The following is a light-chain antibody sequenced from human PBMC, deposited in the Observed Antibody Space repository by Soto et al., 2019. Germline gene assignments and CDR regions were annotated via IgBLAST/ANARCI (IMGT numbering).Light chain of an antibody. CDR2: DVS. J-gene: IGLJ3*02. V-gene: IGLV2-11*01. CDR1: SSDVGGYNY. CDR3: CSYAGTYTLWM. Sequence: QSALTQPRSVSGSPRQSVTISCTGTSSDVGGYNYVSWYQQYPGKAPKLIIYDVSKRPSGVPDRFSGSKSGNTASLTISGLQAEDEADYYCCSYAGTYTLWMFGGGTKVTVL.